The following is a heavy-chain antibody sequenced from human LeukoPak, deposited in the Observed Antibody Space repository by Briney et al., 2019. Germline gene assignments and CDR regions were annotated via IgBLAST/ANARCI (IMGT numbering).Heavy chain of an antibody. CDR3: ARDSATIEAADAFDI. CDR1: GFTFSSYA. J-gene: IGHJ3*02. Sequence: GRSLRLSCAASGFTFSSYAVHWVRQAPGKGLEWVAVISYDGSKQYYADSVKGRFTISRDNSKNTLYLQMNSLRAEDTAVYYCARDSATIEAADAFDIWGQGTMVTVSS. D-gene: IGHD5-12*01. CDR2: ISYDGSKQ. V-gene: IGHV3-30-3*01.